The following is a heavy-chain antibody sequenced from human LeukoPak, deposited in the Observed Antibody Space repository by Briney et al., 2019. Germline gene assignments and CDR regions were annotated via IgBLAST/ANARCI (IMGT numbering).Heavy chain of an antibody. Sequence: ASVKVSCKASGYTFTSYAMHWVRQAPGQRLEWMGWINAGNGNTKYSQKFQGRVTITRDTSASTAYMELSSLRSEDTAVYYCARDFASIYRYGYRWFDPWGQGTLVTVSS. CDR2: INAGNGNT. J-gene: IGHJ5*02. CDR3: ARDFASIYRYGYRWFDP. V-gene: IGHV1-3*01. D-gene: IGHD5-18*01. CDR1: GYTFTSYA.